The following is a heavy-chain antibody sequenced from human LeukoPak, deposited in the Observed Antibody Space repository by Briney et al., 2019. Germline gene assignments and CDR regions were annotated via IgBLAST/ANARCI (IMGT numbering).Heavy chain of an antibody. D-gene: IGHD1-1*01. Sequence: GRSLRLSCAASGFTSSSYGMHWVRQAPRKGLGWGSVTSYDGSNKYYANSVTGRFTISRDNYKNTLYLEMSSLRAEETAVYYCAKKAPGADWSLVYWGQGTLVTVSS. CDR2: TSYDGSNK. J-gene: IGHJ4*02. V-gene: IGHV3-30*18. CDR3: AKKAPGADWSLVY. CDR1: GFTSSSYG.